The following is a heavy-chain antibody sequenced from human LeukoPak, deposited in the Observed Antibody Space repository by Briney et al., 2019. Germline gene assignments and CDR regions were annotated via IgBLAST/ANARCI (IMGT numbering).Heavy chain of an antibody. V-gene: IGHV4-39*01. Sequence: SETLSLTCTVSGGSISSSNYYWGWVRQPPGKGLEWIGTIYYSGSTYYNPSLKSRVTISVDTSKNQFSLKLSSVTAADTAVYYCARHPTVQLETNWFDPWGQGTLVTVSS. J-gene: IGHJ5*02. D-gene: IGHD1-1*01. CDR2: IYYSGST. CDR3: ARHPTVQLETNWFDP. CDR1: GGSISSSNYY.